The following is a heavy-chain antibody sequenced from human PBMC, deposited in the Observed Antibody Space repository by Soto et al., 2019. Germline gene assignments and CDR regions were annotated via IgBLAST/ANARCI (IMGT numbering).Heavy chain of an antibody. J-gene: IGHJ6*02. CDR3: ARGSSGYDFPYYYYGMDV. D-gene: IGHD5-12*01. V-gene: IGHV1-3*01. CDR1: GYTFTSYA. Sequence: ASVKVSCKSSGYTFTSYAMHWVRQAPGQRLEWMRWLNACNGNTKYSQKFQGRVTITRDTSASTAYMELSSLRSEDTAVYYCARGSSGYDFPYYYYGMDVWGQGSTVTVSS. CDR2: LNACNGNT.